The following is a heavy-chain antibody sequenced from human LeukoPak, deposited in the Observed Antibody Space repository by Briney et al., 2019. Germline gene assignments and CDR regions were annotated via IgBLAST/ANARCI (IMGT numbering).Heavy chain of an antibody. D-gene: IGHD1-1*01. Sequence: GGSLRLSCAASGFTFSSYSMNWVRQAPGKGLEWISYITTSSDTIYYADSVKGRFTISRDNSKNTLYLQMNSLRAEDTAVYYCAKGVPTRVGGDYWGQGTLVTVSS. J-gene: IGHJ4*02. V-gene: IGHV3-48*01. CDR1: GFTFSSYS. CDR2: ITTSSDTI. CDR3: AKGVPTRVGGDY.